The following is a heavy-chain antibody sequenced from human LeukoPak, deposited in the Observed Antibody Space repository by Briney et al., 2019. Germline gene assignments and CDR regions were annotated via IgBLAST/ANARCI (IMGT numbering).Heavy chain of an antibody. CDR1: GFTFSNAW. CDR2: IKSKTDGGTT. D-gene: IGHD5-24*01. Sequence: PGGSLRLSCAASGFTFSNAWMSWVRQAPGKGLEWVGRIKSKTDGGTTDYAAPVKGRFTISRDDSKNTLYLQMNSLRAEDTAVYYCARDQRRDHAFDIWGQGTMVTVSS. J-gene: IGHJ3*02. CDR3: ARDQRRDHAFDI. V-gene: IGHV3-15*01.